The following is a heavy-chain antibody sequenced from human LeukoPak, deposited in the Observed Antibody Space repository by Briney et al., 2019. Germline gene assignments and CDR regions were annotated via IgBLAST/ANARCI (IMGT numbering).Heavy chain of an antibody. D-gene: IGHD3-22*01. CDR2: ISHDGSNP. J-gene: IGHJ4*02. CDR3: AKTHYYDSSGVPGDY. V-gene: IGHV3-30*18. CDR1: GFTFSSYG. Sequence: GGSLRLSCAASGFTFSSYGMHWVRQAPGKGLEWVAVISHDGSNPYYADSVKGRLTISRDNSKNTLYLQMSGLRAEDTAVYFCAKTHYYDSSGVPGDYWGQGTLVTVSS.